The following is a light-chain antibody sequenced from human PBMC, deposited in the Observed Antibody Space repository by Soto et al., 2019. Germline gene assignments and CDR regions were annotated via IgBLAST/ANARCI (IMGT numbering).Light chain of an antibody. CDR1: QSISSW. CDR2: DAS. Sequence: DIQMTQSPSALSASVGDRVTITCRASQSISSWLAWYQQKPGKAPNLLIYDASSLESGVPSRFSGSGSGTEFTLTIISLQPDDFATYYCQQYSRYLTFGQGTKVDIK. V-gene: IGKV1-5*01. CDR3: QQYSRYLT. J-gene: IGKJ1*01.